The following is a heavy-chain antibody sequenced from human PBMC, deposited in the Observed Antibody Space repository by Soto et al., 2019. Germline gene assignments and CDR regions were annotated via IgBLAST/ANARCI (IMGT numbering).Heavy chain of an antibody. CDR3: VRGSERWLWHFDL. CDR1: GYTFTGHY. J-gene: IGHJ2*01. V-gene: IGHV1-46*03. CDR2: INPSDGTT. D-gene: IGHD2-15*01. Sequence: QVQLVQSGPEVKEPGASVRVSCEASGYTFTGHYLYWVRQAPGQGLEWMGIINPSDGTTTYAQKLEGRVTMSRDTSTSSVSMGMSSLPYENTAVYYCVRGSERWLWHFDLWGRGTLVPISS.